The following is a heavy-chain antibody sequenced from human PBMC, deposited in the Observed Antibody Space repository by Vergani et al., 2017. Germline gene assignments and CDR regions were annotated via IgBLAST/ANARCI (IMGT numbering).Heavy chain of an antibody. V-gene: IGHV3-23*01. Sequence: EVQLLESGGRLVQPGGSLRLSCVASGLAFSRYAMSWVRKAPGKGLEWVSGLTASGSGISYADSVRGRFTISRDNSKNTLFLQMDSLRAEDTAVYYCAKSGWLQHFGAHYFDSWGQGILVTVSS. D-gene: IGHD5-24*01. CDR1: GLAFSRYA. J-gene: IGHJ4*02. CDR3: AKSGWLQHFGAHYFDS. CDR2: LTASGSGI.